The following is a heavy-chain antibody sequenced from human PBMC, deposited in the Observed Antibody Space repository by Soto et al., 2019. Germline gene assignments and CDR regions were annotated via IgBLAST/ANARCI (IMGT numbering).Heavy chain of an antibody. D-gene: IGHD6-19*01. V-gene: IGHV1-2*02. J-gene: IGHJ4*02. Sequence: ASVKVSCEASGYTFTGYYMHWVRQAPGQGLEWMGWINPNSGGTNYAQKFQGRVTMTRDTSISTAYMELSRLRSDDTAVYYCARGFAVAGAKYYFDYWGQGTLVTVSS. CDR2: INPNSGGT. CDR1: GYTFTGYY. CDR3: ARGFAVAGAKYYFDY.